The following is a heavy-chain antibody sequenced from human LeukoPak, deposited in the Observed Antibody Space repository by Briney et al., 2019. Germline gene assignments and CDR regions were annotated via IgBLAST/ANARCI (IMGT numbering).Heavy chain of an antibody. Sequence: SQTLSLTSAISGDSVSSNSAVWNWIRQSPSRGFEWLGRTYYRSKWYHDFAVSVESRITINPDTSKNQFSLQLNSVTPEDTAMYYCARSGLRDYCDCGGLGTLVTVSS. J-gene: IGHJ4*02. D-gene: IGHD3-9*01. CDR3: ARSGLRDYCDC. V-gene: IGHV6-1*01. CDR2: TYYRSKWYH. CDR1: GDSVSSNSAV.